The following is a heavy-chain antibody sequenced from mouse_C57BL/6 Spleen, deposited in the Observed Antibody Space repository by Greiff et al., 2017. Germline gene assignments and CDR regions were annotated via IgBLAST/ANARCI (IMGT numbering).Heavy chain of an antibody. Sequence: EVQVVESGGGLMKPGGSLKLSCAASGFTFSSYAMSWVRQTPEKRLEWVATISDGGSYTYYPDNVKGRFTISRDNAKNNLYLQMSHLKSEDTDMYYCARGAFYYGSSYGYWGQGTTLTVSS. CDR2: ISDGGSYT. V-gene: IGHV5-4*01. J-gene: IGHJ2*01. CDR3: ARGAFYYGSSYGY. CDR1: GFTFSSYA. D-gene: IGHD1-1*01.